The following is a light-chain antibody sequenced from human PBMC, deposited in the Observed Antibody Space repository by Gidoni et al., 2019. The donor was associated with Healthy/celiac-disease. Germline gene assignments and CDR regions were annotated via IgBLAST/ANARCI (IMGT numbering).Light chain of an antibody. CDR1: QGISNY. J-gene: IGKJ3*01. V-gene: IGKV1-27*01. CDR3: QKYNSFT. Sequence: DIQMTQSPSSLSASVGDRVTITCRASQGISNYFAWYQQKPGKVPKHLIYAASTLQSGVPSRFSGSGSGTDFTLTISSLQPEDVASYYCQKYNSFTFXPXTKVDIK. CDR2: AAS.